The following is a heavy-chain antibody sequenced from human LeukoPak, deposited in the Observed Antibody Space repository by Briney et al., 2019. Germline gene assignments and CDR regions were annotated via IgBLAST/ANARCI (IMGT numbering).Heavy chain of an antibody. V-gene: IGHV7-4-1*02. J-gene: IGHJ4*02. CDR3: ARAYQRLGELSLPDY. CDR1: GYTFTNYA. Sequence: ASVKVSCKASGYTFTNYAMNWVRQAPGQELEWIGWIHPSTGNPTYAQGFTGRFVFSLDTSVSTTYLQISSLKAEDTAVYYCARAYQRLGELSLPDYWGQGTLVTVSS. CDR2: IHPSTGNP. D-gene: IGHD3-16*02.